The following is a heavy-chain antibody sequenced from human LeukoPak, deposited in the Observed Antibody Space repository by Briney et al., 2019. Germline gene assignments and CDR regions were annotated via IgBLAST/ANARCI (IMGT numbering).Heavy chain of an antibody. J-gene: IGHJ6*03. Sequence: EASVKVSCKGSGGTFSSYAISWVRQAPGPGLEWMGGIIPIFDTANYAQKFQGRVTITADESTSTAYMELSSLRSEDTAVYFCARGGDIVVVPAATAYYMDVWGKGTTVTVSS. D-gene: IGHD2-2*01. CDR3: ARGGDIVVVPAATAYYMDV. CDR1: GGTFSSYA. CDR2: IIPIFDTA. V-gene: IGHV1-69*13.